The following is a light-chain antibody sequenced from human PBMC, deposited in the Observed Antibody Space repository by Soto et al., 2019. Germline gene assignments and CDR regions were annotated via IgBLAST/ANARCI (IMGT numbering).Light chain of an antibody. CDR2: DTF. Sequence: EVVLTQSPATLSVSPGESVTLSCRASQSVSSYVAWYQHKPGQAPRPLIYDTFQRAYGVPDRFSGGGSGTDFTLTISSLGPEDFAVYYCQQRACWPMPFGQGTRLELK. CDR3: QQRACWPMP. J-gene: IGKJ5*01. CDR1: QSVSSY. V-gene: IGKV3-11*01.